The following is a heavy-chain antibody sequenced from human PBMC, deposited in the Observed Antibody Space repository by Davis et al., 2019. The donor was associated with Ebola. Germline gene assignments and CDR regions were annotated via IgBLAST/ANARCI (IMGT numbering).Heavy chain of an antibody. CDR3: ARDRGDSSGYYYFDY. Sequence: GESLKISCAASGFTFSSYSMNWVRQAPGKGLEWVALIWYDGSNKYYADSVKGRFTISRDNSKNTLYLQMNSLRAEDTAVYYCARDRGDSSGYYYFDYWGQGTLVTVSS. D-gene: IGHD3-22*01. J-gene: IGHJ4*02. CDR2: IWYDGSNK. V-gene: IGHV3-33*08. CDR1: GFTFSSYS.